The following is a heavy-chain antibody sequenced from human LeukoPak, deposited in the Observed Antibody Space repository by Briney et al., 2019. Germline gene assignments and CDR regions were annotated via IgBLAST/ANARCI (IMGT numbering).Heavy chain of an antibody. V-gene: IGHV3-64*02. CDR2: INGNGDST. Sequence: GGSLRLPCAASGFTFSGFSMHWVRQAPGKGLEYVSAINGNGDSTFYADSVKGRFTISRDNSKNTVYLQMGSLRGEDMALYFCARIGGENFYDLWGQGTLVTVSS. D-gene: IGHD2/OR15-2a*01. CDR1: GFTFSGFS. J-gene: IGHJ5*02. CDR3: ARIGGENFYDL.